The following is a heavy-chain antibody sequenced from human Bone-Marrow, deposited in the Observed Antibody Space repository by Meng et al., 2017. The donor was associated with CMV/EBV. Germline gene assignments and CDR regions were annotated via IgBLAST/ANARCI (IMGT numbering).Heavy chain of an antibody. Sequence: GGSLRLSCAASGFTFDDYGMSWVRQAPGKGLEWVSGINWNGGSTGYADSVKGRFSVSRDNSKNTVYLQMNRLMHEDTAVYYCVKDRRSSGYDSPWGQGVVVTVSS. CDR3: VKDRRSSGYDSP. D-gene: IGHD5-12*01. V-gene: IGHV3-20*04. CDR2: INWNGGST. J-gene: IGHJ4*02. CDR1: GFTFDDYG.